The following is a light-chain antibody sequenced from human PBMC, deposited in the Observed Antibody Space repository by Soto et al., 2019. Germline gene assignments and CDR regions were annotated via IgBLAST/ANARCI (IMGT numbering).Light chain of an antibody. CDR3: QHYGSSLRT. V-gene: IGKV3-20*01. CDR1: QSVTSNS. J-gene: IGKJ2*01. Sequence: EIVLTQSPGTLSLSPGARATLSCRASQSVTSNSLAWYQQKVGQPPRLLIYRASNRATGIPDRFTGSGSGTDFALTVTRLGPEDFAVYYCQHYGSSLRTFGGGTKLEIK. CDR2: RAS.